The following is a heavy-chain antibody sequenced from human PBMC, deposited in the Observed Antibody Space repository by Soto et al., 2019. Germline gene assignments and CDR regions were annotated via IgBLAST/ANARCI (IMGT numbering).Heavy chain of an antibody. CDR1: GFTFSNYA. D-gene: IGHD1-26*01. J-gene: IGHJ6*02. Sequence: GGSLRLSCAASGFTFSNYAMSWVRQAPGKGLEWVSVISGSGGSTYYADSVKGRFTISRDNSKNTLYLQMDSLRDDDTAIYFCTQWDGYADVWGQGTTVTVSS. V-gene: IGHV3-23*01. CDR3: TQWDGYADV. CDR2: ISGSGGST.